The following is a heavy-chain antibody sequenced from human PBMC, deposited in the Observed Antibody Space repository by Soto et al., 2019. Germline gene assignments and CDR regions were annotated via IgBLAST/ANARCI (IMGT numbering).Heavy chain of an antibody. CDR3: TTDRTIFSSPGGGGYYYGMDV. CDR1: VFTFINAW. V-gene: IGHV3-15*01. D-gene: IGHD3-3*01. Sequence: GWSLRLSCASSVFTFINAWMSWVRQAPGKGLEWVGRIKSKTDGGTTDYAAPVKGRFTISRDDSKNTLYLQMNSLKTEDTAVYYCTTDRTIFSSPGGGGYYYGMDVWGQGTTVTVSS. J-gene: IGHJ6*02. CDR2: IKSKTDGGTT.